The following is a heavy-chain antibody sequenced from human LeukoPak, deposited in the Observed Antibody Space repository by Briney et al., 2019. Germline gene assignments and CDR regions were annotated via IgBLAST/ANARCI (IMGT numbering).Heavy chain of an antibody. CDR2: ISSSSSYI. J-gene: IGHJ1*01. D-gene: IGHD6-13*01. V-gene: IGHV3-21*01. CDR3: ARERYAAGDAEYFQH. Sequence: GGSLRLSCAASGFTFSSYSMNWVRQAPGKGLEWVSSISSSSSYIYYADSVKGRFTISRDNAKNSLYLQMNSLRAEDTAVYYCARERYAAGDAEYFQHWGQGTLVTVSS. CDR1: GFTFSSYS.